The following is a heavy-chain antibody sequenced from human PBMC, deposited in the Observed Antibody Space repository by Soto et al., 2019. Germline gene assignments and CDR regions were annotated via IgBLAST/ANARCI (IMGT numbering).Heavy chain of an antibody. J-gene: IGHJ4*02. V-gene: IGHV4-59*01. CDR1: GGSISSYY. CDR2: IYYSGST. CDR3: ATYDSGGKFDF. Sequence: SETLSLTCTVSGGSISSYYWSWIRQPPGKGLEWIGYIYYSGSTNYNPSLKSRVTISVDTSKNQFSLKLSSVTAADTAVYYCATYDSGGKFDFWGQGTLVTVSS. D-gene: IGHD3-22*01.